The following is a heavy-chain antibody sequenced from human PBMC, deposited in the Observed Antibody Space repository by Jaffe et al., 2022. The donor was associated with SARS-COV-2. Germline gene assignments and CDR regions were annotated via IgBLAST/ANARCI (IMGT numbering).Heavy chain of an antibody. CDR2: ISPDGTFQ. CDR3: ARDIGVGATLGTIDR. Sequence: QVHLVESGGGVVQAGRSLRLSCAASGFTFTNHAMHWVRRAPGKGLDWVAAISPDGTFQPDAASVRDRFTISRDNFKNTLDLQMNSLRPEDTAIYYCARDIGVGATLGTIDRWGQGILVTVSS. CDR1: GFTFTNHA. D-gene: IGHD1-26*01. J-gene: IGHJ5*02. V-gene: IGHV3-30*04.